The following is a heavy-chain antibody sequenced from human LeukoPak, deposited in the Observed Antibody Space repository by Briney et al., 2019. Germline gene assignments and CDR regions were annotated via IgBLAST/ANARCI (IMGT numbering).Heavy chain of an antibody. CDR2: INPSGGST. Sequence: ASVKVSCKASGYTFTSYYMHWVRQAPGQGLEGMGIINPSGGSTSYAQKFQGRVTMTRDTSTSTVYMELSSLRSEDTAVYYCARVRFDYYDSSGYYTFDYWGQGTLVTVSS. J-gene: IGHJ4*02. CDR1: GYTFTSYY. CDR3: ARVRFDYYDSSGYYTFDY. D-gene: IGHD3-22*01. V-gene: IGHV1-46*01.